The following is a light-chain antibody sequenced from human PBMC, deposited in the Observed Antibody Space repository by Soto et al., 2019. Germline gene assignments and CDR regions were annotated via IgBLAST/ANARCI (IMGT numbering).Light chain of an antibody. CDR2: GAT. V-gene: IGKV3-15*01. CDR1: QSVRSN. J-gene: IGKJ1*01. Sequence: EKVMTQSPVTLSVSPGERATLSCRASQSVRSNLAWYQQKPGQAPRLLIYGATTRATGIPARFSGSGSGTEFTLTISSLQSEDFATYYCLQDYNYPWTFGQGTKVEIK. CDR3: LQDYNYPWT.